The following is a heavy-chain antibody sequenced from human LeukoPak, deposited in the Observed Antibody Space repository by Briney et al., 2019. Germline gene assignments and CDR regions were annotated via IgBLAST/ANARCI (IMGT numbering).Heavy chain of an antibody. CDR1: GFTFSNAW. CDR3: TTSAPYYDYVWGSYRYTEDFDY. J-gene: IGHJ4*02. D-gene: IGHD3-16*02. V-gene: IGHV3-15*01. CDR2: IKSKTDGGTT. Sequence: GGSLRLSCAASGFTFSNAWMSWVRQAPGKGLEWVGRIKSKTDGGTTDYAAPVKGRFTISRDDSKNTLYLQMTSLKAEDTAVYYCTTSAPYYDYVWGSYRYTEDFDYWGQGTLVTVSS.